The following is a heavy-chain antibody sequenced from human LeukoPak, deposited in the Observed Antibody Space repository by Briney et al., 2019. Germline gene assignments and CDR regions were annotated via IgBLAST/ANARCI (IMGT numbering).Heavy chain of an antibody. J-gene: IGHJ4*02. CDR3: ARWRMAALAFDY. CDR2: SHSSGDT. Sequence: SETLSLTCTISGGSISDYYWGWIRQPPGKGLAWIGYSHSSGDTNYNSSLKSRVTISLDTSKNDFSLRLSSVTAADTAIYYCARWRMAALAFDYWGQGTLVTVSS. V-gene: IGHV4-59*01. CDR1: GGSISDYY. D-gene: IGHD6-6*01.